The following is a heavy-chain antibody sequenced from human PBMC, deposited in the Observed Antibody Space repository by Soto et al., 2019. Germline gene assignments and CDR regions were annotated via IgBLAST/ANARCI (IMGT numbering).Heavy chain of an antibody. CDR1: GGSFRGYY. J-gene: IGHJ6*02. Sequence: QVRLQQWGAGLLKPSETLSLTCAVYGGSFRGYYWSWIRQPPGKGLEWIGEINHRGSANYNPSVKSRVTISVDTSKNQFSLKLNSVTAADTAMYYCARGSRVKIPAATGRDYYYHGLDVWAQGTAVTVSS. V-gene: IGHV4-34*01. D-gene: IGHD1-26*01. CDR2: INHRGSA. CDR3: ARGSRVKIPAATGRDYYYHGLDV.